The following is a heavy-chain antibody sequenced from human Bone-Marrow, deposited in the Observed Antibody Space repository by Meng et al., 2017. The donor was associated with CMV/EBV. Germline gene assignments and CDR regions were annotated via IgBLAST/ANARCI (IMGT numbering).Heavy chain of an antibody. D-gene: IGHD3-3*01. CDR2: INPNSGGT. J-gene: IGHJ6*02. Sequence: ASVKVSCKASGYTFTGYYMHWVRQAPGQGLEWMGWINPNSGGTNYAQKFQGRVTITRNTSISTAYMELSSLRSEDTAVYYCARGPKYYDFWSGYPIYYYYGMDVWGQGTTVTVSS. V-gene: IGHV1-2*02. CDR3: ARGPKYYDFWSGYPIYYYYGMDV. CDR1: GYTFTGYY.